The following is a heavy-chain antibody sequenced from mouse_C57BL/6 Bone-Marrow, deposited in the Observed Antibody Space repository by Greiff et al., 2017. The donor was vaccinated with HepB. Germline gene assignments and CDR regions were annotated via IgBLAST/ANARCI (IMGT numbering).Heavy chain of an antibody. J-gene: IGHJ2*01. CDR1: GFTFSDAW. CDR3: VAPYYNASSPYYFDY. V-gene: IGHV6-6*01. D-gene: IGHD1-1*01. Sequence: DVQLQESGGGLVQPGGSMKLSCAASGFTFSDAWMDWVRQSPEKGLEWVAEIRNKANNHATYYAESVKGRFTISRDDSISSVYLQMNSLRAEDTCIYYCVAPYYNASSPYYFDYWGQGTTLTVSS. CDR2: IRNKANNHAT.